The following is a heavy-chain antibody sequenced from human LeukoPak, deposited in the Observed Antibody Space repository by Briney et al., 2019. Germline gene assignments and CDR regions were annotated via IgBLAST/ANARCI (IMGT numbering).Heavy chain of an antibody. CDR1: GASISSSY. Sequence: PSETLSLTCTLSGASISSSYWSSARQPAGKGLEWIGRIYTSGSTNYNPSLKSRVTISVDKSKNQFSLKLSSVSAADTAVYYCARDQQEGSVTPTTIYHYSMAVWGEGTTVTVSS. CDR2: IYTSGST. D-gene: IGHD4/OR15-4a*01. V-gene: IGHV4-4*07. CDR3: ARDQQEGSVTPTTIYHYSMAV. J-gene: IGHJ6*04.